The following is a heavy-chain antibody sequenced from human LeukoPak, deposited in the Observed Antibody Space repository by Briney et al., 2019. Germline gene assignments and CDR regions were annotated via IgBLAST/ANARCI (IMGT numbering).Heavy chain of an antibody. Sequence: SETLSLNCSVSGGSISSYWWSWIRQPAGKGLEFIGRIYTTGRTNYNPSLKSRVSMSVDTSKNKFSLELRSVTAADTAVYFCARAGYTISSYRFDYWGQGALVTVS. CDR2: IYTTGRT. V-gene: IGHV4-4*07. J-gene: IGHJ4*02. CDR1: GGSISSYW. CDR3: ARAGYTISSYRFDY. D-gene: IGHD3-16*02.